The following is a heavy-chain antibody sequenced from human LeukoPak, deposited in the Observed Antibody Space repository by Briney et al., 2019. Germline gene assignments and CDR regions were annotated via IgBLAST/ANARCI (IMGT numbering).Heavy chain of an antibody. D-gene: IGHD6-6*01. CDR3: AKRVPYSSSSVYFDN. CDR2: VSDSGSDT. CDR1: GFTFSNHG. V-gene: IGHV3-23*01. J-gene: IGHJ4*02. Sequence: PGGSLRLSCAASGFTFSNHGMSWVRQASGKGLEWVSAVSDSGSDTYHADSVKGRFTVSRDNSKNTLYLQMNSLRAEDTAVYYCAKRVPYSSSSVYFDNWGQGTLVTVSS.